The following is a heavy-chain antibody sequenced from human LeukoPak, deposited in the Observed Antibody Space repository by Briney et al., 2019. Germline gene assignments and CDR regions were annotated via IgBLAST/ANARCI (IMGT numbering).Heavy chain of an antibody. CDR3: AREGSYGDSDY. D-gene: IGHD5-18*01. CDR2: INSNGGST. J-gene: IGHJ4*02. Sequence: PGGSLRLSCAASGFTFSSYGMHWVRQAPGKGMEYVSAINSNGGSTYYANSVKGRFTISRDNSKNTLYLQMGSLRAEDMAVYYCAREGSYGDSDYWGQGTLVTVSS. V-gene: IGHV3-64*01. CDR1: GFTFSSYG.